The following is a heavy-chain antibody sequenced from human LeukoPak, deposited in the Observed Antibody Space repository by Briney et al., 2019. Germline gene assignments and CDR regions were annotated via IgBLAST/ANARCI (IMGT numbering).Heavy chain of an antibody. J-gene: IGHJ4*02. D-gene: IGHD4-17*01. CDR2: IRSSSSSI. CDR3: ARDSDYGDLIFDY. CDR1: GFTFSSYD. V-gene: IGHV3-48*01. Sequence: GGSLRLSCAASGFTFSSYDMNWVRQAPGKGLEWVSYIRSSSSSIYYADSVKGRFTISRDNAKNSLYLQMNSLRAEDTAVYYCARDSDYGDLIFDYWGRGTLVSVSS.